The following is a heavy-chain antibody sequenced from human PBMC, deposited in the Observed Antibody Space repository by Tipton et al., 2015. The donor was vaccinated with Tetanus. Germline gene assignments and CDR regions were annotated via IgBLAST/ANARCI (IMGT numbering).Heavy chain of an antibody. CDR3: ARTGSPFDY. J-gene: IGHJ4*02. Sequence: QLVQSGAEVKKPGESLKISCKTSGYTFTNFWIGWVRQMPGKGLEWMGIIYPGDSRVIYSPSFQGHVTISADKSITTAYLHWCSLRASDTAMYFCARTGSPFDYWGQGTPITVSS. V-gene: IGHV5-51*01. CDR2: IYPGDSRV. D-gene: IGHD3-10*01. CDR1: GYTFTNFW.